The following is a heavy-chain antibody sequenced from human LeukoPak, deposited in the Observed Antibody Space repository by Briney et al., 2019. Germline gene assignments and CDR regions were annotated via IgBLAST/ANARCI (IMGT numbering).Heavy chain of an antibody. Sequence: PGGSLRLSCAASGFTVSDYSMSWVRQAPGKGLEWVSAISGSGSYTDYADSVKGRFTISKDNSKNTLYMRMNSLRAEDTAVYYCARRAGAYSHPYDYWGQGTLVTVSS. CDR2: ISGSGSYT. V-gene: IGHV3-23*01. D-gene: IGHD4/OR15-4a*01. J-gene: IGHJ4*02. CDR3: ARRAGAYSHPYDY. CDR1: GFTVSDYS.